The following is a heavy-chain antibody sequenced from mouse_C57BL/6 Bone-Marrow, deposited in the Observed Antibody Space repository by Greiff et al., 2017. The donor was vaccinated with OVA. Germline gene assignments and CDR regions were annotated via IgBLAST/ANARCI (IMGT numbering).Heavy chain of an antibody. J-gene: IGHJ3*01. CDR3: APYYDYDGFAY. Sequence: VQLVESVAELVRPGASVKLSCTASGFNIKNTYMHWVKQRPEQGLERIGRIDPANGNTTYAPKFQGKATITADTSSNTAYLQLSSLTSEDTAIYYCAPYYDYDGFAYWGQGTLVTVSA. D-gene: IGHD2-4*01. V-gene: IGHV14-3*01. CDR2: IDPANGNT. CDR1: GFNIKNTY.